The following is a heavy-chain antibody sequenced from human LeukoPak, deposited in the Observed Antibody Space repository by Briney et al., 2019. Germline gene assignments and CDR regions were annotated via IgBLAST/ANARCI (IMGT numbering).Heavy chain of an antibody. CDR2: IYYSGST. D-gene: IGHD3-10*01. CDR3: ARVVWFGELAYYFDY. Sequence: AQTLSVTCTVSGGSISSGDYYWSCIRQPPRKGLEWIGYIYYSGSTYYNPSLKSRVTISVDTSKNQFSLKLSSVTAADTAVYYCARVVWFGELAYYFDYWGQGTLVTVSS. J-gene: IGHJ4*02. V-gene: IGHV4-30-4*01. CDR1: GGSISSGDYY.